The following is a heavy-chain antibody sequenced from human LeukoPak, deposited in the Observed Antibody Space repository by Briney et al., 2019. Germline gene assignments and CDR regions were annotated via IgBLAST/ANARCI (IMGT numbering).Heavy chain of an antibody. J-gene: IGHJ4*02. CDR2: ISAYNGNT. CDR1: GYTFTSYG. D-gene: IGHD6-13*01. V-gene: IGHV1-18*01. Sequence: GASVKVSCKASGYTFTSYGISWVRQAPGQGLEWMGWISAYNGNTNYAQKLQGRVTMTTDTSTSTAYMELRSLRSDDTAVYYCARFTAPGYEKQQLVPFDYWGQGTLVTVSS. CDR3: ARFTAPGYEKQQLVPFDY.